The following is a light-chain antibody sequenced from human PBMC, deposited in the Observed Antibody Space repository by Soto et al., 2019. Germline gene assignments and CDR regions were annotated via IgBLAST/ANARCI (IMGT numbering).Light chain of an antibody. CDR1: QSLLYSDGYNY. Sequence: DIVMTQSPLSLSVTPGEPASISCRSSQSLLYSDGYNYLDWYLQKPGQSPQLLIFLGANRASGVPDRFSGSGSGTDFTLKISRVEAKDVGVYYCMQALQTPPTFGGGTKVEIK. CDR3: MQALQTPPT. J-gene: IGKJ4*01. CDR2: LGA. V-gene: IGKV2-28*01.